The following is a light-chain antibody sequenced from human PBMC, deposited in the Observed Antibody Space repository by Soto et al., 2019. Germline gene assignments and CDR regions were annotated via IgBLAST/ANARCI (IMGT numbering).Light chain of an antibody. CDR3: QQYNGNSRT. CDR1: QSIDKW. J-gene: IGKJ1*01. V-gene: IGKV1-5*03. CDR2: KAS. Sequence: DIQVTQSPYTLSASVGDRVTITCRASQSIDKWLAWYQHKPGKAPKLLIFKASALESGVPSRFSGSGSGTEFTLTIASLQPDDFATYYCQQYNGNSRTFGQGTKVEIK.